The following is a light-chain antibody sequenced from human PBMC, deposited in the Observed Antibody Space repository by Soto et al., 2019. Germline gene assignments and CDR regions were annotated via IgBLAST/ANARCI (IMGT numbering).Light chain of an antibody. CDR3: QQYTNWPLT. CDR1: QSVGNN. Sequence: EIVMTQSPATLSVSPRERATLSCRASQSVGNNFAWYQQKPGQATRLLIYGVSIRATGVPSRFSGSGSGTEFTLTISILQSEAFAVYYCQQYTNWPLTVGGGTKVEI. J-gene: IGKJ4*01. CDR2: GVS. V-gene: IGKV3D-15*03.